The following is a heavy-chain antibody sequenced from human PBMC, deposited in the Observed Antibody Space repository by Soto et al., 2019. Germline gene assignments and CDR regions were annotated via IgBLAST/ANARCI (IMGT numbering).Heavy chain of an antibody. CDR1: GFTFSNAW. Sequence: EVQLVESGGGLVKPGGSLRLSCAASGFTFSNAWMSWVRQAPGKGLEWVGRIKSTTDAGTTDYAEPVKGRFTISRDDSKNTLYLKMNSLKTEDRVVYYCTTDIRLCCLVWCLDFDYWGKGTVVPVSS. CDR3: TTDIRLCCLVWCLDFDY. CDR2: IKSTTDAGTT. V-gene: IGHV3-15*01. J-gene: IGHJ4*02. D-gene: IGHD3-9*01.